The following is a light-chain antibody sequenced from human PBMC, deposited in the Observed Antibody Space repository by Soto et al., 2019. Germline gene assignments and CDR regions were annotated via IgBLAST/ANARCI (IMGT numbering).Light chain of an antibody. CDR1: QSVRTY. CDR3: QQRSNWPPRIT. V-gene: IGKV3-11*01. CDR2: DVS. Sequence: EIVLTQSPAPLSLSPGERATLSCRSSQSVRTYLAWYQQKPGQAPRLLINDVSDRATGIPARFSGSGSGTDFTLTISSLEPEEFAVYYCQQRSNWPPRITLGQGTRLEI. J-gene: IGKJ5*01.